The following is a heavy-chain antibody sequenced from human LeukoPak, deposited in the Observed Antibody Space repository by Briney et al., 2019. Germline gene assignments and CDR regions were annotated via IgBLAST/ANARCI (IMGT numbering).Heavy chain of an antibody. CDR3: ARDGALLWFGEFTHGAFDI. J-gene: IGHJ3*02. Sequence: ASMKVSCKASGYTFTSYDINWVRQATGQGLEWMGRMNPNNGNTGYAQKFQGRVTMTRNTSISTAYMELSSLRSEDMAVYYCARDGALLWFGEFTHGAFDIWGQGTMVTVSS. CDR2: MNPNNGNT. V-gene: IGHV1-8*01. CDR1: GYTFTSYD. D-gene: IGHD3-10*01.